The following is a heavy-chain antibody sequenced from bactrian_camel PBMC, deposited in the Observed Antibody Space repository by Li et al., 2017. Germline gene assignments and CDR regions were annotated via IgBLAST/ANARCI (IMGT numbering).Heavy chain of an antibody. D-gene: IGHD6*01. J-gene: IGHJ6*01. CDR3: AADEHTASWACTLLVVAGWGDFGS. V-gene: IGHV3S26*01. CDR2: TIDGDGKT. Sequence: VQLVESGGGSVQAGGSLRLSCVVSGYTGRWPCMSWFRQAPVKEREGVATIDGDGKTMYRDSVKGRFTISKDIATNTLSLQMNSLKPEDTAMYYCAADEHTASWACTLLVVAGWGDFGSWGQGTQVTVS. CDR1: GYTGRWPC.